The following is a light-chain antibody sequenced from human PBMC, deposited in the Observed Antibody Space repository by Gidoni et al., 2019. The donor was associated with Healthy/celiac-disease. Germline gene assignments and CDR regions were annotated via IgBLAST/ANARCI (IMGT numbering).Light chain of an antibody. CDR2: LNSDGSH. V-gene: IGLV4-69*01. Sequence: HSSYAIAWHQQQPEKGPRYLMKLNSDGSHSKGDGIPDRFSGSSSGAERYLTISSLQSEDEADYYCQTWGTGIRVFGGGTKLTVL. J-gene: IGLJ2*01. CDR3: QTWGTGIRV. CDR1: HSSYA.